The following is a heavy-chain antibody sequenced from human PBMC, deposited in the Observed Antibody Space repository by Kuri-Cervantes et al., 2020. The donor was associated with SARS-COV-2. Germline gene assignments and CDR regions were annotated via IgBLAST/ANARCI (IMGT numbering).Heavy chain of an antibody. D-gene: IGHD5-18*01. Sequence: SETLSLTCTVSSGSISSHYWSWIRQPPGKGLEWIGYIYYSGSTNYNPSLKSRVTISVDTSKNQFSLKLSSVTAADTAVYYCARDQNVGTAMVGNWFDPWGQGTLVTVSS. CDR1: SGSISSHY. CDR2: IYYSGST. V-gene: IGHV4-59*11. CDR3: ARDQNVGTAMVGNWFDP. J-gene: IGHJ5*02.